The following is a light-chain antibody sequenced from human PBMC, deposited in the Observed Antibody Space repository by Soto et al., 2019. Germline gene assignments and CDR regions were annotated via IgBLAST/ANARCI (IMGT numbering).Light chain of an antibody. V-gene: IGKV1-17*02. CDR2: GAS. Sequence: DIQMTQSPPSLSASVGDRVTITCRASQDVSNDLGWFRQKPGKAPKRLIFGASNLESGVPSRFSGTGSGTEFILTITNLQPEDFATYYCQHYNSYSEAFGQGTKVDIK. CDR1: QDVSND. J-gene: IGKJ1*01. CDR3: QHYNSYSEA.